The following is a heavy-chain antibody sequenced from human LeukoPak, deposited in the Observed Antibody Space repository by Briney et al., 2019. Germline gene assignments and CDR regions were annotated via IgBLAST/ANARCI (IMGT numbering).Heavy chain of an antibody. CDR3: ARGGYGGNPFDY. Sequence: GASVKVSCKASGGTFSSYAISWVRQAPGQGLEWMERIIPILGIANYAQKFQGRVTITADKSTSTAYMELSSLRSEDTAVYYCARGGYGGNPFDYWGQGTLVTVSS. V-gene: IGHV1-69*04. J-gene: IGHJ4*02. D-gene: IGHD4-17*01. CDR1: GGTFSSYA. CDR2: IIPILGIA.